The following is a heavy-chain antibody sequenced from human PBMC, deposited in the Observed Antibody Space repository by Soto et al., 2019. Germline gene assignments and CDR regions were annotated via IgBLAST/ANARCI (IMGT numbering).Heavy chain of an antibody. CDR3: ARGVYGENWFDP. J-gene: IGHJ5*02. Sequence: QVQLQESGPGLVKPSQTLSLTCTVSGGSISSGGYYWSWIRQHPGKGLEWIGYIYYGGSTYYNPALKSRVTISGDASKNQFSLKLSAVTAADTAVYYCARGVYGENWFDPWGQGTLVTVSS. CDR2: IYYGGST. CDR1: GGSISSGGYY. V-gene: IGHV4-31*03. D-gene: IGHD3-10*01.